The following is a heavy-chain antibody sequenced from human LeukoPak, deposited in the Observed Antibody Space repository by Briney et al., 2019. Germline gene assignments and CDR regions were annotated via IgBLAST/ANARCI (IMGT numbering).Heavy chain of an antibody. Sequence: VASVKVSCKASGYTFTGYYMHWVRQAPGQGLEWMGWINPNSGGTNYAQKFQGRVTMTRDTSISTAYMELSRLRSDDTAVYYCARDRADIVVVPAAMDIWGQGTMVTVS. D-gene: IGHD2-2*01. J-gene: IGHJ3*02. CDR2: INPNSGGT. V-gene: IGHV1-2*02. CDR3: ARDRADIVVVPAAMDI. CDR1: GYTFTGYY.